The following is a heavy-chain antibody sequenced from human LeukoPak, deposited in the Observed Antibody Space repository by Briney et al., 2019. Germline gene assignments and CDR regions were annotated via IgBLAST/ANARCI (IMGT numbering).Heavy chain of an antibody. J-gene: IGHJ5*02. D-gene: IGHD2-2*01. CDR2: ISGFNGNT. Sequence: AASVKVSCKASGYIFTSYGINWVRQAPGQGLEWMGGISGFNGNTKYAQKFQGRVTITADESTSTAYMELSSLRSEDTAVYYCAHDVGQDFDCSSTSCYNGFDPWGQGTLVTVSS. CDR1: GYIFTSYG. CDR3: AHDVGQDFDCSSTSCYNGFDP. V-gene: IGHV1-18*01.